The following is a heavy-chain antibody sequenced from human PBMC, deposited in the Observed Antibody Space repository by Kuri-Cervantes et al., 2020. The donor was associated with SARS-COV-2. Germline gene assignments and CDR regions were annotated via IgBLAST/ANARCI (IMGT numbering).Heavy chain of an antibody. D-gene: IGHD2-2*02. CDR2: MNPNSGNT. CDR3: ARESVVPAAIDY. V-gene: IGHV1-8*02. CDR1: GYTFTSYD. Sequence: ASVKDSCKASGYTFTSYDINWVRQATGQGLEWMGWMNPNSGNTGYAQKFQGRVTMTTDTSTSTAYMELRSLRAEETAVYYCARESVVPAAIDYWGQGTLVTVSS. J-gene: IGHJ4*02.